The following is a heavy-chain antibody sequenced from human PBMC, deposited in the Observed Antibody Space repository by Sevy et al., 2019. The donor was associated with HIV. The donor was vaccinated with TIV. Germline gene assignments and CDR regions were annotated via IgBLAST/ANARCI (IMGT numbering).Heavy chain of an antibody. V-gene: IGHV3-15*01. CDR3: TMHPSLSFGMRVVAEGGMDV. CDR1: GFTFSDPW. CDR2: IKSKADGGTT. D-gene: IGHD3-22*01. J-gene: IGHJ6*02. Sequence: GGSLRLSCLASGFTFSDPWMSWVRQAPGKGLEWVGRIKSKADGGTTDYAAPVKGRFTISRDDSKNTLYLQMESLQTGDTAVYDCTMHPSLSFGMRVVAEGGMDVWGQGTTVTVSS.